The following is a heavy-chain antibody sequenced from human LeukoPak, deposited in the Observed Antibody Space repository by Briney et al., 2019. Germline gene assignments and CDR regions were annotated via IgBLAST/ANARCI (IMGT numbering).Heavy chain of an antibody. CDR1: GGSISSYY. Sequence: SETLSLTCTVSGGSISSYYWSWIRQPPRKGLEWIGYIYYSGSTNYNPSLKSRVTISVDTSKNQFSLKLSSVTAADTAVYYCARERPGVGAIDYWGQGTLVTVSS. CDR2: IYYSGST. J-gene: IGHJ4*02. V-gene: IGHV4-59*01. D-gene: IGHD1-26*01. CDR3: ARERPGVGAIDY.